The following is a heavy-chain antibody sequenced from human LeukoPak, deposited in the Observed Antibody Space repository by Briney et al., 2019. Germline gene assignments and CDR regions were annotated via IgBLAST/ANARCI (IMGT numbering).Heavy chain of an antibody. CDR1: GFTFSNYA. CDR2: ISGSGGNT. V-gene: IGHV3-23*01. CDR3: ARVGNSSSAYYFDY. Sequence: GGSLRLSCAASGFTFSNYAMSWVRQAPGKGLEWVSTISGSGGNTYYADSVKGRFTISRDNAKNSLYLQMNSLRAEDTAVYYCARVGNSSSAYYFDYWGQGTLVTVSS. J-gene: IGHJ4*02. D-gene: IGHD6-6*01.